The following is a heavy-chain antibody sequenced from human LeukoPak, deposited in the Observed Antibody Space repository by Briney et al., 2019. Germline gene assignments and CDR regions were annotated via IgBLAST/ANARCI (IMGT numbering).Heavy chain of an antibody. D-gene: IGHD1-26*01. CDR2: ITGGGTPI. CDR3: ARGLQWGFDW. CDR1: GFNFNIYS. J-gene: IGHJ4*02. V-gene: IGHV3-48*01. Sequence: GGSLRLSCEASGFNFNIYSMNWVRQASGKGLEWVSYITGGGTPIYYGDSVKGRFTIFRDNAKNSLYLQMNSLRVEDTAVYYCARGLQWGFDWWGQGTLVTVSS.